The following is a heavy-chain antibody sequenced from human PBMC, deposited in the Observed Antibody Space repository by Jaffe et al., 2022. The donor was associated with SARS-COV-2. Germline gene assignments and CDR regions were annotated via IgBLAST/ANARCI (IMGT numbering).Heavy chain of an antibody. Sequence: QVQLQQSGPGLVKPSQTLSLTCAISGDSVSSNSAAWNWIRQSPSRGLEWLGRTYYRSKWYNDYAVSVKSRITINPDTSKNQFSLQLNSVTPEDTAVYYCARTVDYSNYLPHYYFDYWGQGTLVTVSS. J-gene: IGHJ4*02. CDR1: GDSVSSNSAA. V-gene: IGHV6-1*01. D-gene: IGHD4-4*01. CDR2: TYYRSKWYN. CDR3: ARTVDYSNYLPHYYFDY.